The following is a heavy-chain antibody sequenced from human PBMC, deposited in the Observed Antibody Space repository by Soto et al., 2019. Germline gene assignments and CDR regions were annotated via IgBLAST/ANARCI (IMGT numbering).Heavy chain of an antibody. CDR3: ARVPYYDSSGPGDY. Sequence: GSLRLSCAASVFTFSSYSMNWVRQGPGKGLEWVSYISSSSSTIYYAGSVKGRFTISRDNAKNSLYLQMNSLRDEDTAVYYCARVPYYDSSGPGDYWGQGTLVTVSS. D-gene: IGHD3-22*01. J-gene: IGHJ4*02. V-gene: IGHV3-48*02. CDR2: ISSSSSTI. CDR1: VFTFSSYS.